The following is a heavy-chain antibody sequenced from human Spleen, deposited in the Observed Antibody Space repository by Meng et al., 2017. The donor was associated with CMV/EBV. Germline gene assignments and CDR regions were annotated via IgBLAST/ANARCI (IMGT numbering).Heavy chain of an antibody. CDR1: GFTFDDYG. D-gene: IGHD3-22*01. J-gene: IGHJ1*01. V-gene: IGHV3-20*04. CDR3: ARGEGDYYDSSGYFQH. Sequence: GESLKISCAASGFTFDDYGVSWVRQVPGKGLEWVSGIIWNGAGTSYADSVKGRFTISRDNSKNTLYLQMNSLRAEDTAVYYCARGEGDYYDSSGYFQHWGQGTLVTVSS. CDR2: IIWNGAGT.